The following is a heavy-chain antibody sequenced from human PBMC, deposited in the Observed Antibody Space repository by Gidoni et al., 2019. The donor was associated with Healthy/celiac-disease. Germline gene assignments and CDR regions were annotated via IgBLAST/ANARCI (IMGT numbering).Heavy chain of an antibody. Sequence: QVQLVESGGGVVQPGRSLRLSCAASGFSFSSYAMHWVRQAPGKGLEWVAVISYDGSNKYYADSVKGRFTISRDNSKNTLYLQMNSLRAEDTAVYYCARAGYDYSWSPGRPHDYWGQGTLVTVSS. CDR3: ARAGYDYSWSPGRPHDY. D-gene: IGHD5-12*01. CDR1: GFSFSSYA. CDR2: ISYDGSNK. J-gene: IGHJ4*02. V-gene: IGHV3-30-3*01.